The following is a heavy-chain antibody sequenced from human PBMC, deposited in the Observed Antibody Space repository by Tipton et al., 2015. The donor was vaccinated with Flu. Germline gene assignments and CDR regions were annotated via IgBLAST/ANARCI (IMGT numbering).Heavy chain of an antibody. J-gene: IGHJ2*01. CDR2: IYYSGST. D-gene: IGHD3-16*02. CDR3: ASLYYDYIWGSYRKNGYFDL. Sequence: TLSLTCTVSGGSISSYYWSWIRQPPGKGLEWIGYIYYSGSTNYNPSLKSRVTTSVDTSKNQFSLKLSSVTAADTAVYYCASLYYDYIWGSYRKNGYFDLWGRGTLVTVSS. V-gene: IGHV4-59*08. CDR1: GGSISSYY.